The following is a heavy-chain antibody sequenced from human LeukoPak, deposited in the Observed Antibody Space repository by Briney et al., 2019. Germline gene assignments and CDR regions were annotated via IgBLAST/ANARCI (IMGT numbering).Heavy chain of an antibody. CDR2: ISSSTSYI. CDR3: ARGLGGYDQLFDY. J-gene: IGHJ4*02. V-gene: IGHV3-21*01. Sequence: GGSLRLSCAASGFTFSDYSMNWVRQAPGKGLEWVSSISSSTSYIYYADSLKGRFTISRDNAKNSLYLQMNSLRAEDTAAYYCARGLGGYDQLFDYWGQGTLVTVSS. D-gene: IGHD5-12*01. CDR1: GFTFSDYS.